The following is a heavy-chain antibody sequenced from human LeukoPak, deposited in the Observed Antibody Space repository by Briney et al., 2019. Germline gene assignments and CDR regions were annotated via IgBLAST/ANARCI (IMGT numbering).Heavy chain of an antibody. Sequence: HTGGSLRLSCAASGFTFVNYGMNWVRQSPGKGLEWVSSITGGDGDAHYADAVQGRFTISRDNSKNTLYLQMNSLRAEDTAIYYCAKDQKTGYSPFDSWGQGTLLTVSS. D-gene: IGHD5-12*01. J-gene: IGHJ4*02. CDR2: ITGGDGDA. CDR3: AKDQKTGYSPFDS. CDR1: GFTFVNYG. V-gene: IGHV3-23*01.